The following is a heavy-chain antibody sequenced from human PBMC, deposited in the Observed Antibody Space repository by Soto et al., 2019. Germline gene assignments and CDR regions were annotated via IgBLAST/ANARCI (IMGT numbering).Heavy chain of an antibody. Sequence: SETLSLTCAVYGGSFSGYYWSWIRQPPGKGLEWIGEINHSGSTNYNPSLKSRVTISVDTSKNQFSLKLSSVTAADTAVYYCARERIAAAGNNWFDPWGQGTLVTV. CDR1: GGSFSGYY. V-gene: IGHV4-34*01. CDR2: INHSGST. J-gene: IGHJ5*02. CDR3: ARERIAAAGNNWFDP. D-gene: IGHD6-13*01.